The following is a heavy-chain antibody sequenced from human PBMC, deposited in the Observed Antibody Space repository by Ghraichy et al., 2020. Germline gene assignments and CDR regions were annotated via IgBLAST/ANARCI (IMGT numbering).Heavy chain of an antibody. Sequence: SETLSLTCTVSGGSISSYYWSWIRQPPGKGLEWIGYIYYSGSTNYNPSLKSRVTISVDTSKNQFSLKLSSVTAADTAVYYCARDYYGEGYGDSRGGWYFDLWGRGTLVTVSS. CDR3: ARDYYGEGYGDSRGGWYFDL. D-gene: IGHD4-17*01. V-gene: IGHV4-59*01. CDR1: GGSISSYY. CDR2: IYYSGST. J-gene: IGHJ2*01.